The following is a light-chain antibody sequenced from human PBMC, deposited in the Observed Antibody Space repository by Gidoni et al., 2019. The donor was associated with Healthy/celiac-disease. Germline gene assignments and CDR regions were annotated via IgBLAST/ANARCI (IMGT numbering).Light chain of an antibody. CDR1: QGISSY. CDR2: AAS. CDR3: QQYYSYPLT. J-gene: IGKJ4*01. Sequence: AIRITQSPSSLSASTGDRVTITCRANQGISSYLACYQQKPGKAPNLLIYAASTLQSGVPSRFSGSGSGTDFTLTISCLQSEDFATYYCQQYYSYPLTFGGXTKVEIK. V-gene: IGKV1-8*01.